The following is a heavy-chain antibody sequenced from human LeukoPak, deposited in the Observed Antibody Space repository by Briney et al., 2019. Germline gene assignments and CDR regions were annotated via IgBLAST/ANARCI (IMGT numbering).Heavy chain of an antibody. J-gene: IGHJ3*02. CDR2: ISSSSSYI. CDR3: ARDMAAASASAFDI. D-gene: IGHD6-13*01. CDR1: GFTFSSHS. Sequence: GGSLRLSCAASGFTFSSHSMDWVRQAPGKGLEWVSSISSSSSYIYYADSVKGRFTISRDNAKNSLYLQMNSLRAEDTAVYYCARDMAAASASAFDIWGQGTMVTVSS. V-gene: IGHV3-21*01.